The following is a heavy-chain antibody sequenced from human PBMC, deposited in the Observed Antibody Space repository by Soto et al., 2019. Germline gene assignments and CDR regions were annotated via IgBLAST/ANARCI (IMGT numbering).Heavy chain of an antibody. Sequence: SETLSLTCAVYGGSFSGYYWSWIRQPPGKGLEWIGEINHSGSTNYNPSLKSRVTISVDTSKNQFSLKLSSVTAADTAVYYCARYKVHCSSTSCYYYYYYMDVWGKGTTVTVSS. CDR3: ARYKVHCSSTSCYYYYYYMDV. V-gene: IGHV4-34*01. CDR1: GGSFSGYY. D-gene: IGHD2-2*01. CDR2: INHSGST. J-gene: IGHJ6*03.